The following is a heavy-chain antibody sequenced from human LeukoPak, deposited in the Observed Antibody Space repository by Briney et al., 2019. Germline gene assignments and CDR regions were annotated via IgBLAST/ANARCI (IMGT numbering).Heavy chain of an antibody. CDR2: INPNSGGT. J-gene: IGHJ4*02. D-gene: IGHD3-10*01. CDR3: ARGVSAYYGSALLPDY. V-gene: IGHV1-2*02. CDR1: GYTFTGYY. Sequence: ASVKVSCKASGYTFTGYYMHWVRQAPRQGLEWMGWINPNSGGTNYAQKFQGRVTMTRDTSISTAYMELRSLRSDDTAVYYCARGVSAYYGSALLPDYWGQGTLVTVSS.